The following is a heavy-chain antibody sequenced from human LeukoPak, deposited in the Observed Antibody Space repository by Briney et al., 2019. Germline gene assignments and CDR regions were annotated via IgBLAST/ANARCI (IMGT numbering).Heavy chain of an antibody. Sequence: TSETLSLTCTVSGGSISSSNYYWAWIRQPPGKGLEWIGTIYYSGSTYYNPSLKSRVTISVDTSKNQFSLKLSSVTAADTAVYYCVRGSTLRHYQYWGQGTLVTVSS. CDR1: GGSISSSNYY. J-gene: IGHJ4*02. CDR2: IYYSGST. D-gene: IGHD3-16*01. CDR3: VRGSTLRHYQY. V-gene: IGHV4-39*01.